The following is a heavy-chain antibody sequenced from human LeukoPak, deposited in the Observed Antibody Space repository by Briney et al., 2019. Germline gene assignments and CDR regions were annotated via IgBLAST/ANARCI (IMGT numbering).Heavy chain of an antibody. J-gene: IGHJ3*02. CDR1: GGSMISYY. Sequence: SETLSLTCTVSGGSMISYYWSWIRQPPGKGLEWIWYIYYSGSTNYNPSLKSRVTISVDTSKNQFSLKLSSVTAADTAVYYCAREGGSVTTSDDAFDIWGQGTMVTVSS. V-gene: IGHV4-59*01. D-gene: IGHD4-17*01. CDR3: AREGGSVTTSDDAFDI. CDR2: IYYSGST.